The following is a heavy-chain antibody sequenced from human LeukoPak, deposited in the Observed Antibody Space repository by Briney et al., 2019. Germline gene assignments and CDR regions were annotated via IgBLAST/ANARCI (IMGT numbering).Heavy chain of an antibody. CDR1: GGSISSYY. CDR3: ARGEYSSSWYRSYYFDY. J-gene: IGHJ4*02. D-gene: IGHD6-13*01. Sequence: SETLSLTCTVSGGSISSYYWSWIRQPPGKGLEWIGYIYYSGSTNYNPSLKSRVTISVDTSKNQFSLKLSSVTAADTAVYYCARGEYSSSWYRSYYFDYWGQGTLVTVSS. CDR2: IYYSGST. V-gene: IGHV4-59*01.